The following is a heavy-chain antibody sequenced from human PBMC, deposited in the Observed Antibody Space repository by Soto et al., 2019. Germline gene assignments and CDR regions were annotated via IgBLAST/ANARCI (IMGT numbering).Heavy chain of an antibody. Sequence: GGSLRLSCAASGFTFSTYAMSWVRQAPGKGLEWVSAISGSGGSSTYYADSVKGRFTISRDNSKNTLYLQMDSLRAEDTAVYYCAKLQWINTIDYWGQGTLVTVSS. D-gene: IGHD4-4*01. CDR2: ISGSGGSST. J-gene: IGHJ4*02. CDR3: AKLQWINTIDY. CDR1: GFTFSTYA. V-gene: IGHV3-23*01.